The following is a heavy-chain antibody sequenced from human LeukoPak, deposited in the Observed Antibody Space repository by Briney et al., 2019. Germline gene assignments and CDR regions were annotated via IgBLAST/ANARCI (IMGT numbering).Heavy chain of an antibody. V-gene: IGHV4-59*01. J-gene: IGHJ2*01. Sequence: SETLSLTCTVSGGSISSYYWSWIRQPPGKGLEWIGYIYYSGSTNYNPSLKSRVTISVDTSKNQFFLKLSSVTAADTAVYYCARVEDYYDSSGYYTLGWYFDLWGRGTLVTVSS. CDR2: IYYSGST. D-gene: IGHD3-22*01. CDR3: ARVEDYYDSSGYYTLGWYFDL. CDR1: GGSISSYY.